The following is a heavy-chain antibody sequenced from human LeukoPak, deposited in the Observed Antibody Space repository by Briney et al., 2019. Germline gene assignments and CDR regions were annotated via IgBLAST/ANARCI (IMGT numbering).Heavy chain of an antibody. CDR3: ARDYGSGSYYRFDI. CDR1: GYSFSTYG. D-gene: IGHD3-10*01. Sequence: ASVKVSCKASGYSFSTYGIIWVRQAPGQGLEWMGWISTYSGNTNYAQRLQGRVTMTIDTSTRTVYMELRSLRSDDTAVYYCARDYGSGSYYRFDIWGQGTMVTVSS. V-gene: IGHV1-18*01. J-gene: IGHJ3*02. CDR2: ISTYSGNT.